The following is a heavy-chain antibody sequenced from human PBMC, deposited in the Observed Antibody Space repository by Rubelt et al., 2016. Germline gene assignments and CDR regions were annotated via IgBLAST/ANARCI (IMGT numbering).Heavy chain of an antibody. V-gene: IGHV4-39*07. CDR2: IYYSGST. Sequence: QLQLQESGPGLVKPSETLSLTCIVSGDSISSSSYYWGWIRQPPGKGLEWIGSIYYSGSTYYNPSLKGRVTISVDTYKNTFFLKVGSVTAAETAVYYCARTSAVDDAVDIWGQGTMVTVSS. CDR3: ARTSAVDDAVDI. D-gene: IGHD2-2*01. J-gene: IGHJ3*02. CDR1: GDSISSSSYY.